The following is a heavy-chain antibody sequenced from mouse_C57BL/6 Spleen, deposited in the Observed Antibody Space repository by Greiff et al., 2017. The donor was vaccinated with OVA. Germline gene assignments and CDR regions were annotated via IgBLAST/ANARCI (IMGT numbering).Heavy chain of an antibody. CDR1: GFTFSDYG. Sequence: EVKVEESGGGLVKPGGSLKLSCAASGFTFSDYGMHWVRQAPEKGLEWVAYISSGSSTIYYADTVKGRFTISRDNAKNTLFLQMTSLRSEDTAMYYCATYYGNPYAMDYWGQGTSVTVSS. J-gene: IGHJ4*01. CDR2: ISSGSSTI. D-gene: IGHD2-10*01. CDR3: ATYYGNPYAMDY. V-gene: IGHV5-17*01.